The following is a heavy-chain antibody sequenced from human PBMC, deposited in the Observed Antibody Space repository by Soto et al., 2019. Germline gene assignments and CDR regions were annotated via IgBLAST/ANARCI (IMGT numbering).Heavy chain of an antibody. D-gene: IGHD6-19*01. CDR3: AKDPRAEAAPAGRYGMDV. CDR2: ISGSGGST. J-gene: IGHJ6*02. CDR1: GFTFSSYV. V-gene: IGHV3-23*01. Sequence: EVQLLESGGGLVQPGGSLRLSCAASGFTFSSYVMSWVRQAPGKGLVWVSGISGSGGSTYYADSVKGRFTISRDNSKNTLYLQMNSRRAEDTALYYCAKDPRAEAAPAGRYGMDVWGQGTTVTVSS.